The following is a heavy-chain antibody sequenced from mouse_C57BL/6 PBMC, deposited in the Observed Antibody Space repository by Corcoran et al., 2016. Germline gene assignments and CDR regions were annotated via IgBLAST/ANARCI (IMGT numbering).Heavy chain of an antibody. J-gene: IGHJ2*01. Sequence: EFQLQQSGPELVKPGASVKISCKASGYTFTDYYMNWVKQSHGKSLELIGDINPNNGGTSYNQKFKGKATLTVDKSSSTAYMELRSLTSEDSAVYYCARSYYGSNYDWGQGTTLTVSS. D-gene: IGHD1-1*01. CDR1: GYTFTDYY. CDR3: ARSYYGSNYD. CDR2: INPNNGGT. V-gene: IGHV1-26*01.